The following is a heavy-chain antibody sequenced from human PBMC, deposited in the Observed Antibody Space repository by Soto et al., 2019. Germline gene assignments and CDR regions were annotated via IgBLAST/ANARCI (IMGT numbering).Heavy chain of an antibody. V-gene: IGHV4-30-4*01. CDR2: IYYSGST. D-gene: IGHD2-21*01. Sequence: SETLSLTCTVSGGSISSGDYYWSWIRQPPGKGLEWIGYIYYSGSTYYNPSLKSRVTISVDASKNQFSLKLRFVTAADTAVYFCARDSIYGDWFDPWGQGTLVTVSS. J-gene: IGHJ5*02. CDR1: GGSISSGDYY. CDR3: ARDSIYGDWFDP.